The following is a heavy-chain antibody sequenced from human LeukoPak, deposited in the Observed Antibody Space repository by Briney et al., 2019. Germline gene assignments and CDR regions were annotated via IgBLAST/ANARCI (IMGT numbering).Heavy chain of an antibody. V-gene: IGHV3-30*03. CDR1: GFTFSTYG. CDR3: ARAGYTSSFYYLDY. D-gene: IGHD6-13*01. J-gene: IGHJ4*02. Sequence: GRSLRLSCAASGFTFSTYGMHWVRQAPGKGLEWVTLISYDGSNQYYADSVKGRFTISRDNSENTLYLQMNSLRAEDTAVYYCARAGYTSSFYYLDYWGQGTLVTVSS. CDR2: ISYDGSNQ.